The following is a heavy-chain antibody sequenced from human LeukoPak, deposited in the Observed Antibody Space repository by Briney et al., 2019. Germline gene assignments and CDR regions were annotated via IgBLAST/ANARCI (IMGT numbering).Heavy chain of an antibody. V-gene: IGHV3-21*06. CDR3: ATETNGRHYDY. D-gene: IGHD1-14*01. Sequence: GGSLRLSCTASGLTFFTSGFNWVRQAPGKGLEWAASIGPTGSDRYHADSIKGRFTISRDNANNFLYLQMNSLRAEDTAVYYCATETNGRHYDYWGQGTLLTASS. CDR2: IGPTGSDR. J-gene: IGHJ4*02. CDR1: GLTFFTSG.